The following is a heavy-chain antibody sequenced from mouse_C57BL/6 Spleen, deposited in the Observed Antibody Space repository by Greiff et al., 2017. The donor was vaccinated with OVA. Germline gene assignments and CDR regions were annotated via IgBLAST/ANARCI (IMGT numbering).Heavy chain of an antibody. V-gene: IGHV1-59*01. CDR2: IGPSDSYN. Sequence: VQLQQSGADLVRPGTSVKLSCKASGYTFTSYWMNWVKQTPGQGLEWIGVIGPSDSYNTYNQKFKGKATLTVDTSSSTAFMQLSSITSDDSAVYYYGRITTVIEGYFDDWGTGTTVTVSS. CDR1: GYTFTSYW. D-gene: IGHD1-1*01. J-gene: IGHJ1*03. CDR3: GRITTVIEGYFDD.